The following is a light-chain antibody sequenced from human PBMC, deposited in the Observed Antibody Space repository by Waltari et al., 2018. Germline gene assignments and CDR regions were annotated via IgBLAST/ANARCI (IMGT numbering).Light chain of an antibody. J-gene: IGLJ3*02. CDR2: EVT. Sequence: QSALTQPPSASGSPGQSVTISCTATSGDVGSYVSWYQQHPGRAPKVLIFEVTKRPSGVPHRFSGSGCGNTACLTVSGLQAEEEADYYCSTYAGNDKLVFGGGTKVTVL. CDR1: SGDVGSY. CDR3: STYAGNDKLV. V-gene: IGLV2-8*01.